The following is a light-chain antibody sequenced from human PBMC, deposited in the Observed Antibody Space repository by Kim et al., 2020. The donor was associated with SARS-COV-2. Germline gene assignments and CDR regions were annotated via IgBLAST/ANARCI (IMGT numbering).Light chain of an antibody. CDR2: DVI. CDR1: SSDVGGYQF. Sequence: QSALTQPRSMSGSPGQSVTISCTGTSSDVGGYQFVSWYQQHPGKAPILMIFDVIKRPSGVPDRFAASKSGNAASLTISGLQAEDEADYYCCSYAGRKSLVFGGGTQLTVL. CDR3: CSYAGRKSLV. J-gene: IGLJ3*02. V-gene: IGLV2-11*01.